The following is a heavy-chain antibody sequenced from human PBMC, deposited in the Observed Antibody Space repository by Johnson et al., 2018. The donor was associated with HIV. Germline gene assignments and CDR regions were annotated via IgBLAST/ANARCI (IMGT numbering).Heavy chain of an antibody. CDR2: IKQDGSEK. Sequence: EKLVESGGGLVQPGGSLRLSCVVSGFTFSSYWMTWVRQAPGKGLEWVANIKQDGSEKYYVDSVKGRFTISRDNAKNSLSLHMNGLGTEDPAVYYCARNEYSNYGGRDAFDIWGQGTMVTVPS. J-gene: IGHJ3*02. D-gene: IGHD4-11*01. CDR1: GFTFSSYW. V-gene: IGHV3-7*01. CDR3: ARNEYSNYGGRDAFDI.